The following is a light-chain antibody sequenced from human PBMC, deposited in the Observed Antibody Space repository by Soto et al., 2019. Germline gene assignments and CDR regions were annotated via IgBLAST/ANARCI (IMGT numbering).Light chain of an antibody. J-gene: IGLJ2*01. Sequence: QSVLTQPASVSGSPGQSITISCTGTSSDVGGYNYVSWYQHHPGKAPKLMIYEVSNRPSGVSNRFSGSKSGNTASLTISGLQAEDETDYYCSSYTTSGTWVFGGGTKVTVL. V-gene: IGLV2-14*01. CDR3: SSYTTSGTWV. CDR2: EVS. CDR1: SSDVGGYNY.